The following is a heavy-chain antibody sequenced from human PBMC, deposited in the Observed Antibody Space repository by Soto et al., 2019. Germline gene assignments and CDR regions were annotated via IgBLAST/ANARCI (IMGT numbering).Heavy chain of an antibody. CDR1: GYTFTSYA. Sequence: ASVKVSCKASGYTFTSYAMHWVRQAPGQRLEWMGWINAGNGNTKYSQKFQGRVTITRDTSASTAYMELSSLRSEDTAVYYCARDKRSVVATILVSEYYYGMYVWGQGTTVTVAS. CDR2: INAGNGNT. D-gene: IGHD5-12*01. J-gene: IGHJ6*02. V-gene: IGHV1-3*01. CDR3: ARDKRSVVATILVSEYYYGMYV.